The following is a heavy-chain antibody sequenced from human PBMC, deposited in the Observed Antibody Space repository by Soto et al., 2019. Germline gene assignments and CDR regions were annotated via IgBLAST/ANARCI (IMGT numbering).Heavy chain of an antibody. J-gene: IGHJ6*02. V-gene: IGHV4-59*01. CDR3: TRDMDIGHSGYWRSNV. D-gene: IGHD5-12*01. CDR1: GGSISSYY. CDR2: VYFSGST. Sequence: SATPSLTCTISGGSISSYYWSWIRQTPGKGLEWIGYVYFSGSTNYNPSLKSRVLISIDTSRNQFSLKLNSVTAADTAVYYCTRDMDIGHSGYWRSNVWG.